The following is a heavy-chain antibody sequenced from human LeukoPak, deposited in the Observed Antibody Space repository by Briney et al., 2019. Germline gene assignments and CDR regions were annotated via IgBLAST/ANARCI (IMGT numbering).Heavy chain of an antibody. CDR3: ARGGGLDV. Sequence: PGGSLRLSCAASGFTFSTYSMNWVRQAPGKGLEWVSFISSNSNYINYADSVKGRFTISRDNAKNSLYLQMSNLRAEDTAVYFCARGGGLDVWGQGATVTVSS. D-gene: IGHD3-16*01. CDR1: GFTFSTYS. V-gene: IGHV3-21*04. J-gene: IGHJ6*02. CDR2: ISSNSNYI.